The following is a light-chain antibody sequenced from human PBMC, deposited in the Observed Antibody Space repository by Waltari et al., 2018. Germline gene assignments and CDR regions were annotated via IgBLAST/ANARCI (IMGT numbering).Light chain of an antibody. Sequence: DIQMTQSPSPLAASVGDSGTITCRASPTIDNNLAWYQQKPGKAPKVLIYNTSTLETGVPSRFSGSGSGTEFTLSISSLQPDDFATYYCHQYNSYSPLTFGGGTKVDIK. CDR2: NTS. CDR3: HQYNSYSPLT. CDR1: PTIDNN. V-gene: IGKV1-5*03. J-gene: IGKJ4*01.